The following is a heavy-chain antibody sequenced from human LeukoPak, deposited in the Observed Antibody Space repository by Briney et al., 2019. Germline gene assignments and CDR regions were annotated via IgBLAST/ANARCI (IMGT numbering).Heavy chain of an antibody. CDR2: MNPNSGNT. V-gene: IGHV1-8*01. J-gene: IGHJ4*02. CDR3: AADLTKTMSFDY. CDR1: GYTFTSYD. Sequence: ASVKVSCKASGYTFTSYDINWVRQATGQGLEWMGWMNPNSGNTGYAQKFQGRVTMTRNTSISTAYMELSSLRSEDTAVYYCAADLTKTMSFDYWGQGTLVTVSS. D-gene: IGHD3-22*01.